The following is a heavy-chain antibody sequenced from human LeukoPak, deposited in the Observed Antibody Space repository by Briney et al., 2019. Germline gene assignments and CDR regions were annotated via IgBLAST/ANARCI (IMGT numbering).Heavy chain of an antibody. CDR3: ARVATVTTSFDY. CDR2: INHSGST. D-gene: IGHD4-17*01. Sequence: SETLSLTCAAYGGSFSGYYWSWIRQPPGKGLEWIGEINHSGSTNYNPSLKSRVTISVDTPKNQFSLKLSSVTAADTAVYYCARVATVTTSFDYWGQGTLVTVSS. J-gene: IGHJ4*02. V-gene: IGHV4-34*01. CDR1: GGSFSGYY.